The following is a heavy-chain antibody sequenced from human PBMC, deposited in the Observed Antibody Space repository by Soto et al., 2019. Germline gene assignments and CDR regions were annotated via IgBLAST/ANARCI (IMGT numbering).Heavy chain of an antibody. V-gene: IGHV1-2*02. CDR2: INPKLGVT. D-gene: IGHD4-4*01. Sequence: ASVKGSCKASGYPFTGIFMHWLRQAPGQGLEGMGWINPKLGVTNYAKRFQDRVTMTRDTSISTAYMEFTRLRSDDTAIYYCALIELTTIAWGQGTLVTVSS. CDR3: ALIELTTIA. J-gene: IGHJ4*02. CDR1: GYPFTGIF.